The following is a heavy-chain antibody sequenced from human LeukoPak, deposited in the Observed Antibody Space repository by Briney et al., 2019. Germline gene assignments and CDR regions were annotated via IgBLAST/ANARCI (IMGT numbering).Heavy chain of an antibody. CDR3: ARALRYFDWLLLVTSKFDP. CDR2: IYYSGST. J-gene: IGHJ5*02. V-gene: IGHV4-59*06. D-gene: IGHD3-9*01. Sequence: NASETLSLTCTVSGGSISSYYWSWIRQPPGKGLEWIGYIYYSGSTYYNPSLKSRVTISVDTSKNQFSLKLSSVTAADTAVYYCARALRYFDWLLLVTSKFDPWGQGTLVTVSS. CDR1: GGSISSYY.